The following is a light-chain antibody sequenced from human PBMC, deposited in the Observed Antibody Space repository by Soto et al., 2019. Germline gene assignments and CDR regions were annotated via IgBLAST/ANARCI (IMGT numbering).Light chain of an antibody. V-gene: IGKV1-5*03. CDR1: QSISSW. CDR2: KAS. Sequence: DIQMTQSPSTLSASVGDRVTITGPASQSISSWLAWYQQKPGKAPKLLIYKASTLKSGVPSRFSGSGSGTEFTLTISSLQPDDFATYYCQHYNSYSEAFGQGTKVDI. CDR3: QHYNSYSEA. J-gene: IGKJ1*01.